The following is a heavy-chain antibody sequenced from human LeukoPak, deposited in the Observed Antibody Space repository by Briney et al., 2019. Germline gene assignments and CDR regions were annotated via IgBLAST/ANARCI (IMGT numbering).Heavy chain of an antibody. J-gene: IGHJ4*02. Sequence: GGSLRLSCAVSGFSFSGYEMNWVRQAPGKGLEWISYISSRGSATYYADSVKGRFIIPRDDAKNSLYLQMNSLRAEDTAVYYCAREMEFTGYDFGLDYWGQGTLVTVSS. CDR3: AREMEFTGYDFGLDY. CDR2: ISSRGSAT. CDR1: GFSFSGYE. V-gene: IGHV3-48*03. D-gene: IGHD3-3*01.